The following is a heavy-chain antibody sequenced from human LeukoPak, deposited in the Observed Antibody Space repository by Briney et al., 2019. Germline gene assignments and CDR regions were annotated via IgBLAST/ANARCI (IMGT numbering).Heavy chain of an antibody. Sequence: PRGSLRLSCAASGFTFSSYAMHWVRQAPGKGLEYVSAISSNGGSTYYANSVKGRFTISRDNSKNTLYLQMNSLRAEDTAVYYCAKSYGYMPQAESGYGMDVWGQGTTVTVSS. CDR1: GFTFSSYA. D-gene: IGHD5-24*01. V-gene: IGHV3-64*01. CDR3: AKSYGYMPQAESGYGMDV. CDR2: ISSNGGST. J-gene: IGHJ6*02.